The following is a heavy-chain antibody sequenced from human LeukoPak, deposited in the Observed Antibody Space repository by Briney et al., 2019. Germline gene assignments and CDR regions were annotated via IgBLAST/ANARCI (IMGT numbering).Heavy chain of an antibody. CDR2: ISSSSSYI. CDR3: ARDEAYYYGSGSYYHYCYYMDV. V-gene: IGHV3-21*01. Sequence: GGSLRLSCAASGFTVSSYSMNWVRQAPGKGLEWVSSISSSSSYIYYADSVKGRFTISRDNAKNSLYLQMNSLRAEDTAVYYCARDEAYYYGSGSYYHYCYYMDVWGKGTTVTVSS. CDR1: GFTVSSYS. J-gene: IGHJ6*03. D-gene: IGHD3-10*01.